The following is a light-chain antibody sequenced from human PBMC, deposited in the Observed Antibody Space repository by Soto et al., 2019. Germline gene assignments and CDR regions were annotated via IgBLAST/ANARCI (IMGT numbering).Light chain of an antibody. J-gene: IGKJ2*01. CDR1: QGISSY. CDR3: QQYYSYPQT. CDR2: AAS. Sequence: AIRMTQSPSSFSASTGDRVTITCRASQGISSYLAWYQQKPGKAPKLVIYAASTLQSGVPSRFSGSGSGTDFTLTISCLQSEDFATYYCQQYYSYPQTFGQGTKLEIK. V-gene: IGKV1-8*01.